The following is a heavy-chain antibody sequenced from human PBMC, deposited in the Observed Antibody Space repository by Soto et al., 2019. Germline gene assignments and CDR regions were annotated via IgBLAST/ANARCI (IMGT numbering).Heavy chain of an antibody. CDR1: GYTFTSYY. CDR2: INPSGGST. D-gene: IGHD3-22*01. Sequence: VQLVQSGAEVKKPGASVKVSCKASGYTFTSYYMHWVRQAPGQGLEWMGIINPSGGSTSYAQKLQSRVTMTRDTSTSTVYMELSSLRSEDTDVYYGARCDTSGYSMYSFYYWSRGTLVTGAS. CDR3: ARCDTSGYSMYSFYY. V-gene: IGHV1-46*01. J-gene: IGHJ4*02.